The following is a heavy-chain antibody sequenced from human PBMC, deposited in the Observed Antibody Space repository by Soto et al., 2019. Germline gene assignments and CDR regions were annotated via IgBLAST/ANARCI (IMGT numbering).Heavy chain of an antibody. CDR3: ARDNSRVYARAEYFQH. J-gene: IGHJ1*01. CDR1: GFTVSSNY. Sequence: GGSLRLSCAASGFTVSSNYMSWVRQAPGKGLEWVAVIWYDGSNKYYADSVKGRFTISRDNSKNTLYLQMNSLRAEDTAVYYCARDNSRVYARAEYFQHWGQGT. CDR2: IWYDGSNK. D-gene: IGHD6-13*01. V-gene: IGHV3-33*08.